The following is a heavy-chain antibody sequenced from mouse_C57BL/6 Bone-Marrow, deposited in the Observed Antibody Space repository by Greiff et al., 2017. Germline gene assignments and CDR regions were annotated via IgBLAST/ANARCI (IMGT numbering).Heavy chain of an antibody. V-gene: IGHV1-72*01. CDR2: IEANSGGT. D-gene: IGHD2-4*01. J-gene: IGHJ3*01. CDR3: AYYDYGGTWFAD. CDR1: GYTFTSYW. Sequence: VQLQQPGAELVKPGASVKLSCKASGYTFTSYWMHWVNQRPGRGLEWIGRIEANSGGTKYNEKFKSKGTLTVDKPSIISYMQLSSVASEGSAVYYCAYYDYGGTWFADWGQGTLVTVSA.